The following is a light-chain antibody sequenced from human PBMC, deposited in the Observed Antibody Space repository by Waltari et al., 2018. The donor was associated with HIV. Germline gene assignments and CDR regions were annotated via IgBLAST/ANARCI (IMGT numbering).Light chain of an antibody. V-gene: IGLV2-8*01. CDR1: ISDVVGYTY. CDR3: SAYAGSNNWV. CDR2: EAT. Sequence: QSALTQPPSASGSPGQSVTISCSGTISDVVGYTYVSWYQQYPGNAPNLLIYEATKRPSGVPVRFSGSKSDNTASLTVSGLQAEDEADYYCSAYAGSNNWVFGGGTKLTVL. J-gene: IGLJ3*02.